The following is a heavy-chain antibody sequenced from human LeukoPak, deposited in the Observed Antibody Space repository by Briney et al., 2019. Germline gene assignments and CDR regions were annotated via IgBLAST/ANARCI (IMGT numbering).Heavy chain of an antibody. V-gene: IGHV1-2*02. D-gene: IGHD3-10*01. CDR1: GYTFTGYY. CDR3: ARGDPIQGSGSYYNYAFDI. J-gene: IGHJ3*02. Sequence: ASVKVSCKASGYTFTGYYMHWVRQAPGQGLEWMGWINPNSGGTNYAQKFQGRVTMTRDTSISTAYMELSRLRSEDTAVYYCARGDPIQGSGSYYNYAFDIWGQGTMVTVSS. CDR2: INPNSGGT.